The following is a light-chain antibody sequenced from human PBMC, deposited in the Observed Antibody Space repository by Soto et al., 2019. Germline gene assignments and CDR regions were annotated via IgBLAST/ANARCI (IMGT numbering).Light chain of an antibody. V-gene: IGKV3D-15*01. Sequence: EIVMTQSPATLSVSPGERATLSCRASQTVSSNLAWYQQKPGQAPRLLIYGASTRATGIPARFSGSGSGTEFTLTIGSLQSEDFAIYYGQQYNKWPLTFGGGTKVETK. CDR1: QTVSSN. CDR3: QQYNKWPLT. CDR2: GAS. J-gene: IGKJ4*01.